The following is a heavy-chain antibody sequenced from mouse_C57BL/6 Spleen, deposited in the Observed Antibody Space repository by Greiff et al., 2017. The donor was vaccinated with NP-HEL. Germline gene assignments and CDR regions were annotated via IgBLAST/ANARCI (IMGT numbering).Heavy chain of an antibody. CDR2: INPSSGYT. CDR1: GYTFTSYT. CDR3: ANYYGSLAWFAY. Sequence: VQLQQSGAELARPGASVKMSCKASGYTFTSYTMHWVKQRPGQGLEWIGYINPSSGYTKYNQKFKDKATLTADKSSSTAYMQLSSLTSEDSAVYYCANYYGSLAWFAYWGQGTLVTVSA. V-gene: IGHV1-4*01. J-gene: IGHJ3*01. D-gene: IGHD1-1*01.